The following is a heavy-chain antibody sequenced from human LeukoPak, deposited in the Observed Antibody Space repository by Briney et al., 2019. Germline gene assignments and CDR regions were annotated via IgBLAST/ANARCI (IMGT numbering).Heavy chain of an antibody. V-gene: IGHV1-18*01. CDR1: GYTFTSYG. J-gene: IGHJ6*03. D-gene: IGHD3-10*01. Sequence: WASVKVSCKASGYTFTSYGISWVRQAPGQGLEWMGWISAYNGNTNYAQKLQGRVTMTTDTSTSTAYMELRSLRSDDTAVYYCARVLIRGSGSYYKNYYYMDVWGKGTTVTVSS. CDR2: ISAYNGNT. CDR3: ARVLIRGSGSYYKNYYYMDV.